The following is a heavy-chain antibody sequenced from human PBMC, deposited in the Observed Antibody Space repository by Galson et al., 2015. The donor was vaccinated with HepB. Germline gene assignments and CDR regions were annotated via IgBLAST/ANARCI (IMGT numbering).Heavy chain of an antibody. D-gene: IGHD5/OR15-5a*01. J-gene: IGHJ6*02. CDR3: ARDLADSVTSQYYYYYGMDV. CDR1: GFTFSSYA. V-gene: IGHV3-30*04. CDR2: ISYDGSNK. Sequence: SLRLSCAASGFTFSSYAMHWVRQAPGKGLEWVAVISYDGSNKHYADSVKGRFTISRDNSKNTLNLQMNSLRAEDTAVYYCARDLADSVTSQYYYYYGMDVWGQGTTVTVSS.